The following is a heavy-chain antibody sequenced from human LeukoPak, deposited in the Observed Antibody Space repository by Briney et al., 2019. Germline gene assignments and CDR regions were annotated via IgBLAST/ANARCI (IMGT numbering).Heavy chain of an antibody. D-gene: IGHD1-26*01. V-gene: IGHV1-46*01. Sequence: GASVKVSCKASGYTFSSYHIHWVRQAPGQGLEWMGKINPSFNPGVDVTSYAQKFQGRVTITRHISTNTVYMELSSLTSEDTAVYYCARAWESIAGYYFYYWGQGTLVTVSS. J-gene: IGHJ4*02. CDR2: INPSFNPGVDVT. CDR1: GYTFSSYH. CDR3: ARAWESIAGYYFYY.